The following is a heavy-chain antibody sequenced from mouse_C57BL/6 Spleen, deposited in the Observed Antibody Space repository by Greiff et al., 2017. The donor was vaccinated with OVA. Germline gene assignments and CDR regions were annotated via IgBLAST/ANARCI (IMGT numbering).Heavy chain of an antibody. V-gene: IGHV1-82*01. CDR1: GYAFTSSW. Sequence: VQLLESGPELVKPGASVKLSCKATGYAFTSSWMNWVKQRPGQGLEWIGRILPGNGDTNYNGKFKGKATLTADKSSSTAYMQLSSLTSEDSAVYDCAREGTAVVDDAMDYWGQGTLVTVSA. J-gene: IGHJ4*01. CDR2: ILPGNGDT. CDR3: AREGTAVVDDAMDY. D-gene: IGHD1-1*01.